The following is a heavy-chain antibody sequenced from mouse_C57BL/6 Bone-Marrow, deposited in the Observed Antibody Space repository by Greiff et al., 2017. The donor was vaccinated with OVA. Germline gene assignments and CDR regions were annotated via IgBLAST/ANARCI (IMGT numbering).Heavy chain of an antibody. Sequence: EVHLVESGGDLVKPGGSLKLSCAASGFTFSSYGMSWVRQTPDKRLEWVATISSGGSYTYYPDSVKGRFTISRDNAKNTLYLQMSSLKSEDTAMYYCARRGPYSNYWYFDVWGTGTTVTVSS. CDR2: ISSGGSYT. D-gene: IGHD2-5*01. J-gene: IGHJ1*03. V-gene: IGHV5-6*01. CDR1: GFTFSSYG. CDR3: ARRGPYSNYWYFDV.